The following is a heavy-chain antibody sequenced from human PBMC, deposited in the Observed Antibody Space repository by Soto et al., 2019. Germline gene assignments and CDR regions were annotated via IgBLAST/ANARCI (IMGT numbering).Heavy chain of an antibody. D-gene: IGHD5-18*01. J-gene: IGHJ6*02. CDR3: ARVVQLWYLYSHYGMDV. V-gene: IGHV6-1*01. Sequence: SQTLSLTCAISGDSVSSNSAAWNWIRQSPSRGLEWLGRTYYRSKWYNDYAVSVKSRITINPDTSKNQFSLQLNSVTPEDTAVYYCARVVQLWYLYSHYGMDVWGQGTTVTVSS. CDR2: TYYRSKWYN. CDR1: GDSVSSNSAA.